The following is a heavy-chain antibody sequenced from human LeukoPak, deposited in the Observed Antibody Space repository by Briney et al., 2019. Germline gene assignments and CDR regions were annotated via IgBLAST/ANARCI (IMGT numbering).Heavy chain of an antibody. CDR1: GFTFSSYS. CDR2: ISSSSSTI. J-gene: IGHJ4*02. V-gene: IGHV3-48*01. D-gene: IGHD3-3*01. Sequence: PGRSLRLSCAASGFTFSSYSMNWVRQAPGKGLEWVSYISSSSSTIYYADSVKGRFTISRDNAKNSLYLQMNSLRAEDTAVYYCARVIMYYDFWSGTDYWGQGTLVTVSS. CDR3: ARVIMYYDFWSGTDY.